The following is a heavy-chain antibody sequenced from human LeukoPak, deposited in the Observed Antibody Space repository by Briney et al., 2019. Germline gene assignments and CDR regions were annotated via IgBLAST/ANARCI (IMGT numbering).Heavy chain of an antibody. CDR2: IIGSSGST. CDR3: AKGAYDYIEIAYFDY. V-gene: IGHV3-23*01. CDR1: GFSFNNYA. J-gene: IGHJ4*02. D-gene: IGHD5-12*01. Sequence: PGRSLRLSCVASGFSFNNYAMNWVRQAPGKGLEWVSLIIGSSGSTFYADSVKGRFTISRDKSKNTLYLQMNSLRAEDTAVYYCAKGAYDYIEIAYFDYWGQGSLVTVSS.